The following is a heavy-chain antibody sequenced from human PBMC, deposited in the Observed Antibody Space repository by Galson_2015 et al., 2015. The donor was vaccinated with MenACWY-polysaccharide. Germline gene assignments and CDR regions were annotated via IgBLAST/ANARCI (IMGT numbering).Heavy chain of an antibody. CDR1: GFTVSSNY. CDR2: IYSGGST. Sequence: SLRLSCAASGFTVSSNYMSWVRQAPGKGLEWVSVIYSGGSTNYAESVKGRFTIFRGNYKNKLHLQLNSMRGEDTAVYYYWRGGAYDSSGYYDCWGQGTLVTVSS. CDR3: WRGGAYDSSGYYDC. D-gene: IGHD3-22*01. V-gene: IGHV3-53*01. J-gene: IGHJ4*02.